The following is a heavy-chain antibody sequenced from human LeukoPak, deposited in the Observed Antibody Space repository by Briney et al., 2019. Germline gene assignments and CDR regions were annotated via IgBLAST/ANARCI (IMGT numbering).Heavy chain of an antibody. CDR1: GYTFTGYY. D-gene: IGHD6-13*01. CDR3: ARGGYSSSWYLIDP. Sequence: ASVKVSCKASGYTFTGYYMHWVRQAPGQGLEWMGWINSNSGGTNYAQKFQGRVTMTRDTSISTAYMELSRLRSDDTAVYYCARGGYSSSWYLIDPWGQGTLVTVSS. J-gene: IGHJ5*02. V-gene: IGHV1-2*02. CDR2: INSNSGGT.